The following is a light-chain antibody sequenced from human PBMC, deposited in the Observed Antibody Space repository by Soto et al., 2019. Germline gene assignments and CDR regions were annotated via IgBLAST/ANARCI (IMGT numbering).Light chain of an antibody. CDR2: EVS. CDR3: CSYAGSSTVV. Sequence: QSALTQPASVSGSPGQSITISCTGTSSDVGSYNLVSWYQQHPGKAPKLMIYEVSKRPSGVSNRFSGSKSGNTASLTISGLQAEDAADYYCCSYAGSSTVVFGGGTKPTVL. V-gene: IGLV2-23*02. J-gene: IGLJ2*01. CDR1: SSDVGSYNL.